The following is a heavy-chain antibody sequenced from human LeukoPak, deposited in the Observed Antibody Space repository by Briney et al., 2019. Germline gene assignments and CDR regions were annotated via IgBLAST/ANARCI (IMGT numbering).Heavy chain of an antibody. CDR1: GFTFSTYG. CDR2: ISWNSGSI. Sequence: GGSLRLSCAASGFTFSTYGMHWVRQAPGKGLEWVSGISWNSGSIGYADSVKGRFTISRDNAKNSLYLQMNSLRAEDTALYYCATLGDYSSGWYRGAFDIWGQGTMVTVSS. V-gene: IGHV3-9*01. J-gene: IGHJ3*02. CDR3: ATLGDYSSGWYRGAFDI. D-gene: IGHD6-19*01.